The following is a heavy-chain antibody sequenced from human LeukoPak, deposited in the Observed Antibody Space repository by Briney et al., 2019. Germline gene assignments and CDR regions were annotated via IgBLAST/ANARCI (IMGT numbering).Heavy chain of an antibody. J-gene: IGHJ4*02. Sequence: GGSLRLSCAASGFTVSSNYMSWVRQAPGKGLEWVSVIYSGGSTYYADSVKGRFTISRDNSKNTLYLQMNSLRAEDTAVYYCARNGYYDSSGYYPYDYWGQGTLVTVSS. CDR2: IYSGGST. V-gene: IGHV3-53*01. CDR3: ARNGYYDSSGYYPYDY. D-gene: IGHD3-22*01. CDR1: GFTVSSNY.